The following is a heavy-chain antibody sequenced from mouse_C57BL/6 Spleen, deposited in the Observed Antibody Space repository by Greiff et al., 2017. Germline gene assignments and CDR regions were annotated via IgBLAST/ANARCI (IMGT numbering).Heavy chain of an antibody. Sequence: EVKVVESGGGLVKPGGSLKLSCAASGFTFSDYGMHWVRQAPEKGLEWVAYISSGSSTIYYADTVKGRFTISRDNAKNTLFLQITSLRSEDTAMYYCARLRYAMDYWGQGTSVTVSS. D-gene: IGHD1-1*01. CDR2: ISSGSSTI. J-gene: IGHJ4*01. CDR3: ARLRYAMDY. V-gene: IGHV5-17*01. CDR1: GFTFSDYG.